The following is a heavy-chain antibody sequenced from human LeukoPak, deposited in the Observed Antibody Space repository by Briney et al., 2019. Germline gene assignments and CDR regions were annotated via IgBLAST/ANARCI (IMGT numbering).Heavy chain of an antibody. CDR2: ISYDGSNK. V-gene: IGHV3-30*18. Sequence: GGSLRLSCAASGFTLSSYGMHWVRQAPGKGLEWVALISYDGSNKYYADSVKGRFTISRDNSKNTLSLQMNSLRAEDTALYYCAKDHVSIYKPSFQHWGQGTLVTVSS. CDR1: GFTLSSYG. D-gene: IGHD5/OR15-5a*01. J-gene: IGHJ1*01. CDR3: AKDHVSIYKPSFQH.